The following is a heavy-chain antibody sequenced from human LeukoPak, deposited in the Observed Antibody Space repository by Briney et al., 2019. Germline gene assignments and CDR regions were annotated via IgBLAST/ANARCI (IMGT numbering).Heavy chain of an antibody. V-gene: IGHV3-30*04. D-gene: IGHD2-2*01. CDR2: ISYDGSNG. CDR3: ARAGGCSSTSCYYYYGMDV. J-gene: IGHJ6*04. Sequence: GGSLRLSCAASGFTFSNYAMHWVRQAPGKGLEWVAAISYDGSNGYYADSVKGRFTISRDNSNNTVYLQMNSLRAEDTAVYYCARAGGCSSTSCYYYYGMDVWGKGTTVTVSS. CDR1: GFTFSNYA.